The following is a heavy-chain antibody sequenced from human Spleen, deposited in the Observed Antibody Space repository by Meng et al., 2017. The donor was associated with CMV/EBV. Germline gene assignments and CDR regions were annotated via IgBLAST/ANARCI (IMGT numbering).Heavy chain of an antibody. CDR2: ISHDGNTK. Sequence: GGSLRLSCAASGFTFSSYGMHWVRQAPGKGLEWVAVISHDGNTKYYADSVKGRFTVSKDNSKNTLYLQMSSLRTEDTAIYYCARAFPRSTAFGVVFDRWGQGTLVTVSS. V-gene: IGHV3-30*19. CDR1: GFTFSSYG. D-gene: IGHD3-3*01. J-gene: IGHJ4*02. CDR3: ARAFPRSTAFGVVFDR.